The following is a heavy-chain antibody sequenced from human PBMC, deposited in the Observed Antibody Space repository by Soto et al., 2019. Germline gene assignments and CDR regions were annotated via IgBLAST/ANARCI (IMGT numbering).Heavy chain of an antibody. D-gene: IGHD2-21*01. CDR3: ESGFFFFQAEDGIRDVRSVSAFLLNRYSDL. J-gene: IGHJ2*01. CDR2: IYHSGST. Sequence: TTGKGLEWIGAIYHSGSTNYNPPLQSRVNISVATSKNQFSLKLSSVNAAGTAVYYCESGFFFFQAEDGIRDVRSVSAFLLNRYSDL. V-gene: IGHV4-4*02.